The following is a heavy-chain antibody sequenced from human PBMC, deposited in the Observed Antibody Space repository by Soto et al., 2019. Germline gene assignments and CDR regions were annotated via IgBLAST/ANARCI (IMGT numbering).Heavy chain of an antibody. CDR2: IYYSGST. CDR3: ARVQRGYSGYADWFDP. V-gene: IGHV4-31*03. J-gene: IGHJ5*02. Sequence: SETLSLTCTVSGGSISSVGYYWSWIRQHPGKGLEWIGYIYYSGSTYYNPSLKSRVTISVDTSKNQFSLKLSSVTAADTAVYYCARVQRGYSGYADWFDPWGQGTLVTVSS. D-gene: IGHD5-12*01. CDR1: GGSISSVGYY.